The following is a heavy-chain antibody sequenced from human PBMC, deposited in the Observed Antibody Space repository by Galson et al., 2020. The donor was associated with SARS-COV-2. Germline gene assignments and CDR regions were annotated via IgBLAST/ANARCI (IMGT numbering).Heavy chain of an antibody. Sequence: TLSLTCTVSGGSISSGGYYWSWIRQHTGKALEWIGYIYYSGSTYYNPPLKRLVTISVDTSKNQFSLKLSSVTAADTAVYYCARLVVPIGSPGAFDIWGQGTMVTVSS. D-gene: IGHD3-22*01. CDR3: ARLVVPIGSPGAFDI. V-gene: IGHV4-31*01. CDR2: IYYSGST. CDR1: GGSISSGGYY. J-gene: IGHJ3*02.